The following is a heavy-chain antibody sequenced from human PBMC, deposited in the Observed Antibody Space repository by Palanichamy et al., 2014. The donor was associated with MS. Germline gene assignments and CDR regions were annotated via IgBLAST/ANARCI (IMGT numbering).Heavy chain of an antibody. J-gene: IGHJ6*02. CDR2: IYTSGST. CDR1: GASISSGSDY. V-gene: IGHV4-61*02. CDR3: ARVRLDLRWGGSGMDV. D-gene: IGHD1-7*01. Sequence: QVQLQESGPGLVKPSQTLSLTCSVSGASISSGSDYWSWIRQPAGKGLERIGRIYTSGSTTYNPSLKSRATMSLDTSKNHISLSLKSVTASDTAVYYCARVRLDLRWGGSGMDVWGQGTTAIVSS.